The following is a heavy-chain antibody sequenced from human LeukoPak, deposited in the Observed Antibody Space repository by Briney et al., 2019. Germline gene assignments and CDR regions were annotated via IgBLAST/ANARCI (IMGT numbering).Heavy chain of an antibody. Sequence: ETLSLTCAVYGGSFSGYYWSWIRQPPGKGLEWVANIKQDGSEKYYVDSVKGRFTISRDNAKNSLYLQMNSLRAEDTAVYYCAKEEMRYYYDSSGYYSGGSYFDYWGQGTLVTVSS. J-gene: IGHJ4*02. D-gene: IGHD3-22*01. CDR3: AKEEMRYYYDSSGYYSGGSYFDY. V-gene: IGHV3-7*01. CDR1: GGSFSGYY. CDR2: IKQDGSEK.